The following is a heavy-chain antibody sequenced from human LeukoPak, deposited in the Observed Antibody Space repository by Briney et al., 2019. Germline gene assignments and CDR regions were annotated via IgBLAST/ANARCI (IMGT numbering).Heavy chain of an antibody. V-gene: IGHV3-23*01. CDR2: ISGSAGST. D-gene: IGHD2-2*01. CDR3: ARGVAVHYYFDY. Sequence: GGSLRLSCAASGFTFSSYAMSWVRQAPGKGLEWVSAISGSAGSTYYADSVKGRFTISRDNAKNSLYLQMNSLRAEDTAVYYCARGVAVHYYFDYWGQGTLVTVSS. CDR1: GFTFSSYA. J-gene: IGHJ4*02.